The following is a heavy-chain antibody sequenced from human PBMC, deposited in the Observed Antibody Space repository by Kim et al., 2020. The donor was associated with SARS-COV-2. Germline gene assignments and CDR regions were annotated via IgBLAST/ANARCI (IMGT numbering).Heavy chain of an antibody. CDR2: NK. D-gene: IGHD6-19*01. Sequence: NKYYADSVKGRFTISRDNSKNTLYLQMNSLRAEDTAVYYCAREIAVAMDVWGQGTTVTVSS. J-gene: IGHJ6*02. V-gene: IGHV3-33*01. CDR3: AREIAVAMDV.